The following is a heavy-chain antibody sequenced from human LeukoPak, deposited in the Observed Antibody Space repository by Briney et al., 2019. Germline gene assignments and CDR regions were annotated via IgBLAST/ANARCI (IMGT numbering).Heavy chain of an antibody. J-gene: IGHJ6*03. V-gene: IGHV4-59*01. CDR1: GGSISSYY. Sequence: SETLSLTCTVSGGSISSYYWSWIRQPPGKGLEWIGYIYYSGSTNYNPSLKSRVTISVDTSKNQFSPKLSSVTAADTAVYYCAREPVAYGDYDRYMDVWGKGTTVTVSS. D-gene: IGHD4-17*01. CDR3: AREPVAYGDYDRYMDV. CDR2: IYYSGST.